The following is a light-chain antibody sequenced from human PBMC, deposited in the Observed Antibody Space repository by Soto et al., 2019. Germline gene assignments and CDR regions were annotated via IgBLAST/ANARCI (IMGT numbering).Light chain of an antibody. CDR1: SSDVGAYNH. CDR3: TSYTSSGTVV. Sequence: QSVLTQPASVSGSPGQSITISCTGTSSDVGAYNHVSWYQQHPGKAPKLLIHDVSNRPSGVSDRFSGSRSGNAASLTISGLQAEDEAAYYCTSYTSSGTVVFGGGTKLTVL. J-gene: IGLJ2*01. CDR2: DVS. V-gene: IGLV2-14*01.